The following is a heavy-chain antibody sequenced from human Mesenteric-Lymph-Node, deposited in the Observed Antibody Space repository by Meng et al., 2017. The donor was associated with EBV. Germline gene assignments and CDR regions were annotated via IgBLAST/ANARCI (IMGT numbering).Heavy chain of an antibody. CDR1: GYTFTGYY. CDR2: INPNSGGT. Sequence: QVQLVQSGTDVKTPGASGKVSCKASGYTFTGYYIHWVRQAPGQGLEWMGRINPNSGGTNYALNFQGRVTMTSDTSISTAYMELSWLRSDDTAFYYCVREMVGVPNWFAPWGQGTLVTVSS. V-gene: IGHV1-2*06. J-gene: IGHJ5*02. CDR3: VREMVGVPNWFAP. D-gene: IGHD1-26*01.